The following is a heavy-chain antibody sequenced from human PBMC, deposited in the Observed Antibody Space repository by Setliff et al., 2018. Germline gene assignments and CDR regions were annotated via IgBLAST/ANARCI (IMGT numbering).Heavy chain of an antibody. D-gene: IGHD3-16*01. V-gene: IGHV4-39*07. J-gene: IGHJ4*02. CDR2: VSYFGSG. CDR1: GLSLSSTTYY. CDR3: RLWSHNYHNDY. Sequence: PSETLSLTCTVSGLSLSSTTYYWAWVRQPPGKGLEWIGSVSYFGSGHYNPSLRGRVATSLDTSRNQFSLKLTSVTAADTAVYYCRLWSHNYHNDYWGQGTLVTVSS.